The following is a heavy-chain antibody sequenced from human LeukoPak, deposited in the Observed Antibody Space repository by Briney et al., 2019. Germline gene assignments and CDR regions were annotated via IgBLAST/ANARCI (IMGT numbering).Heavy chain of an antibody. CDR3: ARDPMRRYGSWRYSDY. V-gene: IGHV3-11*01. D-gene: IGHD3-10*01. CDR2: ISSSGSTI. Sequence: GGSLRLSCAATGFTFSDYYISWIRQAPGKGLEGGSYISSSGSTIYYADSVKGRFTISRDNAKNSLYLQMNSLSAEDTAVYYCARDPMRRYGSWRYSDYWGQGALVSVSS. J-gene: IGHJ4*02. CDR1: GFTFSDYY.